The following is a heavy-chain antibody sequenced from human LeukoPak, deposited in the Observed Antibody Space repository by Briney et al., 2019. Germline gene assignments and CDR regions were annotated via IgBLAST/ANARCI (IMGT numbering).Heavy chain of an antibody. V-gene: IGHV5-10-1*01. CDR1: GYSFTSYW. CDR3: ARHGDIVATIMGIYYFDY. Sequence: GESLKISCKSSGYSFTSYWISWVRQMPGKGLEWVGRIDPSDSYTNYSPSFQGHVTISADKSISTAYLQWSSLKASDTAMYYCARHGDIVATIMGIYYFDYWGQGTLVTVSS. D-gene: IGHD5-12*01. J-gene: IGHJ4*02. CDR2: IDPSDSYT.